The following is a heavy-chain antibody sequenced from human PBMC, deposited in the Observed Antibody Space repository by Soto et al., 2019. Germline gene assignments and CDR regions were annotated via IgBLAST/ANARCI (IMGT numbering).Heavy chain of an antibody. D-gene: IGHD2-15*01. CDR3: ATTKDIVVVVAATPSDY. Sequence: LRLSCAASGFTFSSYAMSWVRQAPGKGLEWVSAISGSGGSTYYADSVKGRFTISRDNSKNTLYLQMNSLRAEDTAVYYCATTKDIVVVVAATPSDYWGQGTLVTVSS. J-gene: IGHJ4*02. CDR2: ISGSGGST. V-gene: IGHV3-23*01. CDR1: GFTFSSYA.